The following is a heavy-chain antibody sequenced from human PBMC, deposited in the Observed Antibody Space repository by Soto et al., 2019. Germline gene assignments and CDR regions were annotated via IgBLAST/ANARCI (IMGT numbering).Heavy chain of an antibody. Sequence: GSLRLSCAASGVTCISYAMSWVRQAPGKGLEWVSAISGSGGSTYYADSVKGRFTISRDNSKNTLYLQMNSLRAEDTAVYYCAKCDLMITFGGVIAYYFDYWGQGTLVTVSS. V-gene: IGHV3-23*01. CDR2: ISGSGGST. D-gene: IGHD3-16*02. CDR3: AKCDLMITFGGVIAYYFDY. CDR1: GVTCISYA. J-gene: IGHJ4*02.